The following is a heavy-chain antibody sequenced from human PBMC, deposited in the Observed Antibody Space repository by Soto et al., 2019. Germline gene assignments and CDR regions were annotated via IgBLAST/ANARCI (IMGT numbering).Heavy chain of an antibody. V-gene: IGHV1-69*13. CDR1: GGTFSSYA. Sequence: SVKVSCKASGGTFSSYAISWVRQAPGQGLEWMGGIIPIFGTANYAQKFQGRVTITADESTSTAYMELSSLRSEDTAVYYCAIMGIAVYGMDVWGQGTTVTVSS. CDR3: AIMGIAVYGMDV. CDR2: IIPIFGTA. D-gene: IGHD6-19*01. J-gene: IGHJ6*02.